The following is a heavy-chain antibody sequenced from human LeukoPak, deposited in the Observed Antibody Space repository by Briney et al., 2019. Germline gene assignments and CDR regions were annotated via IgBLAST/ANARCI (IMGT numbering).Heavy chain of an antibody. Sequence: PGGSLRLSCAASGFTFSSYAMIWVRQAPGKGLEWVSVIGGSGSGTHYANAVKGRLTISRDNSKNTLYLQMNILSAEDTAVYYCAKDWYDHWGQGTLVTVSS. CDR3: AKDWYDH. CDR1: GFTFSSYA. CDR2: IGGSGSGT. J-gene: IGHJ5*02. V-gene: IGHV3-23*01.